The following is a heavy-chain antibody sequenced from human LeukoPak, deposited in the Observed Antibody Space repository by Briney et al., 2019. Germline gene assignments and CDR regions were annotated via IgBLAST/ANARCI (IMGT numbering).Heavy chain of an antibody. Sequence: PGGSLRLSCAASGFTFDDYAMHWVRQAPGKGLEWVSLISWDGGSTYYADSVKGRFTISRDNSKNSLYLQMNSLRAEDTALYYCAKGGGSGSYAQDHWYFDLWGRGTLVTVSS. D-gene: IGHD3-10*01. CDR3: AKGGGSGSYAQDHWYFDL. CDR1: GFTFDDYA. J-gene: IGHJ2*01. V-gene: IGHV3-43D*03. CDR2: ISWDGGST.